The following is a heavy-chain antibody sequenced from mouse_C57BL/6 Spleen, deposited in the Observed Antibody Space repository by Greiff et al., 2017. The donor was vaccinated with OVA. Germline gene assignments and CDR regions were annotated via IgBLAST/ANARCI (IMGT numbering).Heavy chain of an antibody. Sequence: DVKLVESGGGLVKPGGSLKLSCAASGFTFSDYGMHWVRQAPVKGLEWVAYLSSGSSTIYYADTVKGRFTLSRDNAKNTLFLQMNSLRSEETAMYYCATYYYGSSPPYFDVWGTGTTVTVSS. CDR3: ATYYYGSSPPYFDV. CDR2: LSSGSSTI. CDR1: GFTFSDYG. V-gene: IGHV5-17*01. J-gene: IGHJ1*03. D-gene: IGHD1-1*01.